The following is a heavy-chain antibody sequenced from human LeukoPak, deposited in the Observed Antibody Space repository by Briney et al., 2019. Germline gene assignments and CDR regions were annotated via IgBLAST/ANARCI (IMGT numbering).Heavy chain of an antibody. D-gene: IGHD6-13*01. CDR1: GFTFSSYE. CDR2: ISSSDTTI. V-gene: IGHV3-48*03. Sequence: SGGSLRLSCAASGFTFSSYETTWVRQAPGKGLEWVSNISSSDTTIHYADSVKGRFTISRDNARNSLYLQMNSLRAEDTAVYFCAKARGTAAGSFDYWGQGTPVTVSS. CDR3: AKARGTAAGSFDY. J-gene: IGHJ4*02.